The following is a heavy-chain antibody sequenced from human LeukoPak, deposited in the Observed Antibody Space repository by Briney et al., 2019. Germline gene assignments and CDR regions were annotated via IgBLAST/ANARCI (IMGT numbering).Heavy chain of an antibody. CDR2: INPSGGST. J-gene: IGHJ5*02. CDR3: ARDTNYDILTGHNWFDP. D-gene: IGHD3-9*01. CDR1: GYTFTSYY. V-gene: IGHV1-46*01. Sequence: ASVTVSCTASGYTFTSYYMHWVRQAPGQGLEWMGIINPSGGSTSYAQKFQGRVTMTRDTSTSTVYMELSSLRSEDTAVYYCARDTNYDILTGHNWFDPWGQGTLVTVSS.